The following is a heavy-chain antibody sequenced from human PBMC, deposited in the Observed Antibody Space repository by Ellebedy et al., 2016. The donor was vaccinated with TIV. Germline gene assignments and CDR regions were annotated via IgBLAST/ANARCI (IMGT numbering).Heavy chain of an antibody. D-gene: IGHD1-7*01. CDR1: GFTFSSYA. V-gene: IGHV3-49*04. J-gene: IGHJ2*01. Sequence: GESLKISCAASGFTFSSYAMSWVRPAPGKGLEWVGFIRSKAYGGTTEYAASVRGRFTISRDDSKNALDLQMNSLKTEDTAVYYYARERNYYFDLWGRGTLVTVSS. CDR3: ARERNYYFDL. CDR2: IRSKAYGGTT.